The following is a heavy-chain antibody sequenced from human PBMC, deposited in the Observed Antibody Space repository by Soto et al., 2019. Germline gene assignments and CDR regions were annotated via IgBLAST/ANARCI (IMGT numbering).Heavy chain of an antibody. V-gene: IGHV1-46*01. CDR1: GYTFTSYY. Sequence: GASVKVSCKASGYTFTSYYMHWVRQAPGQGLEWMGIINPSGGSTSYAQKFQGRVTMTRDTSTSTVYMELSSLRSEDTAVYYCARDATVTMVRGVPPTTRYGMDVWGQGTTVTVSS. J-gene: IGHJ6*02. D-gene: IGHD3-10*01. CDR3: ARDATVTMVRGVPPTTRYGMDV. CDR2: INPSGGST.